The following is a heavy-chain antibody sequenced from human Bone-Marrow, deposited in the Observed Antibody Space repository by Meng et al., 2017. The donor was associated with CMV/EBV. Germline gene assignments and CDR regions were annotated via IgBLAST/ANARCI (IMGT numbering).Heavy chain of an antibody. Sequence: LSLTCAASGFTFSSYGMHWVRQAPGKGLEWVAFIRYDGSNKYYADSVKGRFTISRDNSKNTLYLQMNSLRAEDTAVYYCARAFTGTRNAFDIWGQGTMVTVSS. D-gene: IGHD1-7*01. CDR2: IRYDGSNK. V-gene: IGHV3-30*02. J-gene: IGHJ3*02. CDR1: GFTFSSYG. CDR3: ARAFTGTRNAFDI.